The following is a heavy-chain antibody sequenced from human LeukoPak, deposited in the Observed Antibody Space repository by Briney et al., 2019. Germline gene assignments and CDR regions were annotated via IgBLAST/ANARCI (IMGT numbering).Heavy chain of an antibody. CDR1: GFIFSSYW. V-gene: IGHV3-7*03. Sequence: KPGGSLRLSCAASGFIFSSYWMSWVRQAPGKGLEWVANIKPDASEKYYVDSVEGRFTISRDNAKNLVYLQMNSLRAEDTDFYYCARDIGWYNPFDYWGQGTLVTVHS. CDR2: IKPDASEK. CDR3: ARDIGWYNPFDY. J-gene: IGHJ4*02. D-gene: IGHD6-19*01.